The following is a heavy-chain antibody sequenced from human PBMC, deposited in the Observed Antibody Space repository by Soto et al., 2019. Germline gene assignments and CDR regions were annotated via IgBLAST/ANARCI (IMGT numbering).Heavy chain of an antibody. D-gene: IGHD1-26*01. J-gene: IGHJ6*02. CDR3: ARGGRRELGWLHIGRGYYYGMDV. CDR1: GYTFTGYY. V-gene: IGHV1-2*02. CDR2: INPNSGGT. Sequence: XSVKVSCEASGYTFTGYYMHWVRQAPVQGLEWMGWINPNSGGTNYAQKFQGRVTMTRDTSISTAYMELSRLRSDDTAVYYCARGGRRELGWLHIGRGYYYGMDVWGQGTTVTVSS.